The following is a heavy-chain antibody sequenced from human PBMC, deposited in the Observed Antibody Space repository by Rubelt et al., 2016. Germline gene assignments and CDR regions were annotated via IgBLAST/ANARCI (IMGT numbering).Heavy chain of an antibody. CDR2: ISYDGSNK. V-gene: IGHV3-30*04. CDR3: ARDDSGIYEGAFDI. J-gene: IGHJ3*02. CDR1: GFTFSSYA. D-gene: IGHD1-26*01. Sequence: QVQLVESGGGVVQPGRSLRLSCAASGFTFSSYAMHWVRQAPGKGLEWVAVISYDGSNKYYADSVKGRFTISRDNSKNTLYLQMNSLRAEDTAVYYCARDDSGIYEGAFDIWGQGTMVTVSS.